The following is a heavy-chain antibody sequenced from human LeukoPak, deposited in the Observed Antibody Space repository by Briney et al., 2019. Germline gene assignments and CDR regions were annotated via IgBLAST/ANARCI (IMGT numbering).Heavy chain of an antibody. J-gene: IGHJ4*02. CDR2: IKEDGSEK. D-gene: IGHD2-15*01. CDR3: AKNRGYASFDC. CDR1: GFTFSNSW. Sequence: GGSLRLSCAASGFTFSNSWMDWVRQAPGKGLEWVAAIKEDGSEKYYVDSVKGRFTISRDNAKNSLYLQLNSLRSEDTAVYYCAKNRGYASFDCWGQGTLVTVSS. V-gene: IGHV3-7*01.